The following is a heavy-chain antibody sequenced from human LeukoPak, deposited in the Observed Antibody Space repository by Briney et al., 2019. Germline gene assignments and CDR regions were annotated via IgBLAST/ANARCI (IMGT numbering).Heavy chain of an antibody. Sequence: GGSLRLSCAAAGFTFDDYAMHWVRQAPGKGLEWVSGISWNSGSIGYADSVKGRFTISRDNAKNSLYLQMNSLRADDMALYYCAKDSGPHPAGFDYWGQGTLVTVSS. CDR3: AKDSGPHPAGFDY. V-gene: IGHV3-9*03. D-gene: IGHD3-10*01. CDR2: ISWNSGSI. CDR1: GFTFDDYA. J-gene: IGHJ4*02.